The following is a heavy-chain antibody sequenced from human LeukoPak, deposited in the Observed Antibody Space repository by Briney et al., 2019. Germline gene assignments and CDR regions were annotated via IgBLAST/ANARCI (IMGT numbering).Heavy chain of an antibody. CDR2: VDPEDGET. V-gene: IGHV1-69-2*01. CDR1: GYTFTDYY. Sequence: ASVKVSCKVSGYTFTDYYMHWVQRAPGKGLEWMGLVDPEDGETIYAEKFQGRVTITADTSTDTAYMELSSLRSEDTAVYYCATGSSTSCSYWGQGTLVTVSS. CDR3: ATGSSTSCSY. J-gene: IGHJ4*02. D-gene: IGHD2-2*01.